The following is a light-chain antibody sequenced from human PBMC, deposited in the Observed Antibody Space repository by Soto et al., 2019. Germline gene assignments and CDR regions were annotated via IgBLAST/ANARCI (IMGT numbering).Light chain of an antibody. V-gene: IGKV3-11*01. Sequence: EIELTQSPATLSLSPGERATLSCRASQNINNWLAWYQQKPGQTPRLLIYDASTRATDIPARFSGSGSGTDFTLTISSLEPEDFAVYYCQHRVTWPGTFGGGTKVEIK. CDR1: QNINNW. CDR2: DAS. J-gene: IGKJ4*01. CDR3: QHRVTWPGT.